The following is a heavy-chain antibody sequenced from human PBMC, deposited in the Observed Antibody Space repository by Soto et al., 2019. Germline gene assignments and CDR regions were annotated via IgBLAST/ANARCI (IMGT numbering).Heavy chain of an antibody. J-gene: IGHJ4*02. CDR3: ARGSGNDYGDYNYFDY. D-gene: IGHD4-17*01. CDR1: GFTFSSYW. CDR2: IKQDGSEK. Sequence: GGSLRLSCAASGFTFSSYWMSWVRQAPGKGLEWVANIKQDGSEKYYVDSVKGRFTISRDKAKNSLYLQMNSLRAEDTAVYYCARGSGNDYGDYNYFDYWGQGTLVTVSS. V-gene: IGHV3-7*01.